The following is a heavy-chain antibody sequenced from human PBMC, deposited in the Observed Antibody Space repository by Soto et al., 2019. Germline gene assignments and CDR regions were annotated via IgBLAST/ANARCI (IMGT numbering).Heavy chain of an antibody. V-gene: IGHV4-34*01. J-gene: IGHJ6*03. D-gene: IGHD5-12*01. CDR3: ARLRYIVATGYYYYYYYMDV. Sequence: SETLSLTCAVYGGSFSGYYWSWIRQPPGKGLEWIGEINHSGSTNYNPSLKSRVTISVDTSKNQFSLKLSSVTAADTAVYYCARLRYIVATGYYYYYYYMDVWGKGTTVTVSS. CDR2: INHSGST. CDR1: GGSFSGYY.